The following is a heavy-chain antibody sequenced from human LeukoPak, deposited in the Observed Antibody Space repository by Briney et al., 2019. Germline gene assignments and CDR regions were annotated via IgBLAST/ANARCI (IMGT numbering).Heavy chain of an antibody. CDR3: ARYCSSTSCPFDY. CDR2: IHHSGHT. V-gene: IGHV4-59*11. D-gene: IGHD2-2*01. Sequence: SETLSLTCTVSGGSISSHYWSWIRQPPGKGLEWIGYIHHSGHTYDNPSLHSRVIISMDKSKNQSSLKLNFVTAADTAVYYCARYCSSTSCPFDYWGQGALVTVSS. J-gene: IGHJ4*02. CDR1: GGSISSHY.